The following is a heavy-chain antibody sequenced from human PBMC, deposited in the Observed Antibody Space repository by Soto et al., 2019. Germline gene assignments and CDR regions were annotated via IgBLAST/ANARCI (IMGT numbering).Heavy chain of an antibody. CDR1: GGSISSGGYY. Sequence: SETLSLTCTVSGGSISSGGYYWSWIRQHPGKGLEWIGYIYYSGSTYYNPSLKNRVTISVDTSKNQFSLKLSSVIAADTAVYYCARAQKVAAIAYWGQGTLVTVSS. CDR2: IYYSGST. V-gene: IGHV4-31*03. D-gene: IGHD2-15*01. CDR3: ARAQKVAAIAY. J-gene: IGHJ4*02.